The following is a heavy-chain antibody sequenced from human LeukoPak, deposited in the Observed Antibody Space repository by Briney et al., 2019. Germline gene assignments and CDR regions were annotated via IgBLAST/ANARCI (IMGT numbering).Heavy chain of an antibody. CDR2: INHSGST. Sequence: PSETLSLTCAVYGGSFSGFYFSWIRQPPGKWLEWIGEINHSGSTNYNPSLKSRVTISVDTSKNQFSLKLSSVTAADTAVYYCARVRSVVDTAMVTNAFDIWGQGTMVTVSS. CDR3: ARVRSVVDTAMVTNAFDI. D-gene: IGHD5-18*01. J-gene: IGHJ3*02. CDR1: GGSFSGFY. V-gene: IGHV4-34*01.